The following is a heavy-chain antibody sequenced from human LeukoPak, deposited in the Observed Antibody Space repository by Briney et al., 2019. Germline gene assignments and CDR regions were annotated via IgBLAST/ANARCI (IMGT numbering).Heavy chain of an antibody. CDR3: AKAVRGVIDAFDI. V-gene: IGHV4-61*01. D-gene: IGHD3-10*01. CDR1: GGSVSSGSYY. J-gene: IGHJ3*02. Sequence: SETLSLTCTVSGGSVSSGSYYWSWIRQPPGKGLEWIGYIYYSGSTNYNPSLKGRVTISVDTSKNQFSLKLSSVTAADTAVYYCAKAVRGVIDAFDIWGQGTMVTVSS. CDR2: IYYSGST.